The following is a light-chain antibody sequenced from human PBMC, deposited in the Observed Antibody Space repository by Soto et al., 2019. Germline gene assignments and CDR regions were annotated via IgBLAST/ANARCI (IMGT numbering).Light chain of an antibody. Sequence: DIQLTQSPSFLSASVGDRVTITCRASQGISSDLAWYQQKPEKAPKLLINASSTLQSGVPSKFSGSGSGTEFTLTINSLQPEDVATYYCQQLNSFPRFDGGTKVEIK. J-gene: IGKJ4*02. CDR1: QGISSD. CDR2: ASS. V-gene: IGKV1-9*01. CDR3: QQLNSFPR.